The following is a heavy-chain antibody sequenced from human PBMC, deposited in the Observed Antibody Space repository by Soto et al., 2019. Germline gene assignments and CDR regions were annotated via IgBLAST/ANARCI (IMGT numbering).Heavy chain of an antibody. J-gene: IGHJ6*02. Sequence: ASVEVSCKESGGTFSSYAIRWVRQSPGQGLEWMGGIIPIFGTANYAQKFQGRVTITADESTSTAYMELSSLRSEDTAVYYCARDGSYYYDSSLMDVWGQGTTVTVSS. CDR2: IIPIFGTA. D-gene: IGHD3-22*01. CDR1: GGTFSSYA. V-gene: IGHV1-69*13. CDR3: ARDGSYYYDSSLMDV.